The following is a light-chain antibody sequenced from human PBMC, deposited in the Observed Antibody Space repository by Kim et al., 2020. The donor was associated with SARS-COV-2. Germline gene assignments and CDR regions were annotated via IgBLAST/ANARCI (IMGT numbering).Light chain of an antibody. CDR1: QTIITY. CDR2: DAS. V-gene: IGKV1-39*01. J-gene: IGKJ2*01. Sequence: DIQLTQSPSSLSASVGDGVTITCRASQTIITYLKWYQQKPGKAPKVLIYDASKMQRGVPSRFSGRGSGTDFTLTISSLQPEDFATYESQQTYTTPYNFGQGTKLEI. CDR3: QQTYTTPYN.